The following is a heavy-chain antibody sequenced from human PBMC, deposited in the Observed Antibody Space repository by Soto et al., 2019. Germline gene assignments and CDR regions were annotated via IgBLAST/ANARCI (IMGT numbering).Heavy chain of an antibody. Sequence: SETLSLTCTVSGGSISSYYWSWIRQPPGKGLEWIGYIYYSGSTNYNPSLKSRVTISVDTSKNQFSLKLSSVTAADTAVYYCARVLRVRYFDWLPDYWGQGTLVTVSS. J-gene: IGHJ4*02. CDR2: IYYSGST. D-gene: IGHD3-9*01. CDR3: ARVLRVRYFDWLPDY. CDR1: GGSISSYY. V-gene: IGHV4-59*01.